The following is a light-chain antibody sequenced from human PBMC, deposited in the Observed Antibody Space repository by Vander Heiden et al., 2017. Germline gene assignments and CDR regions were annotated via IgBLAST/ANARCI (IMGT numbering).Light chain of an antibody. Sequence: QSVLTQPPSASATPGQRVTISCSGGSSNIGSNTVNWYQQLPGTAPNLLIHSNDQRPSGVPDRFSGSKSATSASLAISGLQSEDEADYYCASWDDNLNNVLFGGGTKLTVL. J-gene: IGLJ2*01. CDR3: ASWDDNLNNVL. CDR2: SND. V-gene: IGLV1-44*01. CDR1: SSNIGSNT.